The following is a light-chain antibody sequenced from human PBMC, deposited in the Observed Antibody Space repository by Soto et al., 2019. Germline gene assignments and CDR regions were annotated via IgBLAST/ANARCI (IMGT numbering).Light chain of an antibody. CDR3: QQSYSTLKT. CDR2: AAS. V-gene: IGKV1-39*01. CDR1: QSISSY. J-gene: IGKJ4*01. Sequence: DIQMTQSPSSLSASVGDRVTITCRASQSISSYLNWYQQKPGKAPKLPIYAASSLQSGVPSRFSGSGSGTDFTLTISSXQPEDFATYYCQQSYSTLKTFGGGTKVDTK.